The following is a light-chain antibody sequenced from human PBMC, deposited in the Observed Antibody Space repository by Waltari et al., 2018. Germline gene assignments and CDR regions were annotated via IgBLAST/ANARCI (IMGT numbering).Light chain of an antibody. J-gene: IGLJ3*02. CDR1: SRDVGGYNF. Sequence: QSALTQPASVSGSPGQSITISCTGTSRDVGGYNFVSWYQQHPGKAPKLMIYEVHNRPSGVSNRFSGSKSGNTASLTISGLQAEDEADYYCSSYTSSSPLFGGGTKLTVL. V-gene: IGLV2-14*01. CDR3: SSYTSSSPL. CDR2: EVH.